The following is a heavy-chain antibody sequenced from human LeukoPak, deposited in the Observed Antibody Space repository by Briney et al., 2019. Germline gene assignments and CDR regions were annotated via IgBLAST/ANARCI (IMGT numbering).Heavy chain of an antibody. CDR1: GYTFTSYG. Sequence: ASVKVSCKASGYTFTSYGISWVRQAPGQGLEWIGWISAYNGNTNYAQKLQGRVTMTTDTSTSTAYMELRSLRSDDTAVYYCARGRYGSGSYYRNYYYYYGMDVWGQGTTVTVSS. CDR3: ARGRYGSGSYYRNYYYYYGMDV. D-gene: IGHD3-10*01. V-gene: IGHV1-18*01. J-gene: IGHJ6*02. CDR2: ISAYNGNT.